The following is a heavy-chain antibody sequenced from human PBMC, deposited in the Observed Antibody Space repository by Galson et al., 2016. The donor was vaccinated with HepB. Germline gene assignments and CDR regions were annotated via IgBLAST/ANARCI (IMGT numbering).Heavy chain of an antibody. CDR1: GFRFSNYW. CDR2: IKKDGSDE. V-gene: IGHV3-7*03. CDR3: AKSIYYDSSGAFDI. D-gene: IGHD3-22*01. Sequence: SLRLSCAASGFRFSNYWMSWVRQAPGKGLEWVANIKKDGSDEYYVDSVKGRFTISRDNAKNFLYLQMNSLGAEDTAVYYCAKSIYYDSSGAFDIWGQGTMVTVSS. J-gene: IGHJ3*02.